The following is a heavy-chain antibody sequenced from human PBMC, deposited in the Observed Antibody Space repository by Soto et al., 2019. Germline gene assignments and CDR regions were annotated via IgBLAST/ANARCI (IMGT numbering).Heavy chain of an antibody. J-gene: IGHJ4*02. D-gene: IGHD6-19*01. CDR3: ARDLGGWPDY. CDR1: GYTFTSYA. CDR2: INAGNGNT. V-gene: IGHV1-3*01. Sequence: QVQLVQSGAEVKKPGASVKVSCKASGYTFTSYAIHWVRQAPGQRLEWMGWINAGNGNTKYSQKFQDRVTITRDTSASTAYLELSSLRSEDTAVYYCARDLGGWPDYWGQGTLVTVSS.